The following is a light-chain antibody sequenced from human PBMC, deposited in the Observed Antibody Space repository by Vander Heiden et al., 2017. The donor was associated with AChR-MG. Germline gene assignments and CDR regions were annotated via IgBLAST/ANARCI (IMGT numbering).Light chain of an antibody. CDR2: DAS. CDR1: QDISNY. Sequence: DIQMTQSPSSLSASVGDRVTITCQASQDISNYLNWYQQKPWKAPKLLIYDASNLETGVPSRFSASGSGTDFTFTISSLQPEDIATYYCQRYSNLLFTFRYETKVGIK. V-gene: IGKV1-33*01. CDR3: QRYSNLLFT. J-gene: IGKJ3*01.